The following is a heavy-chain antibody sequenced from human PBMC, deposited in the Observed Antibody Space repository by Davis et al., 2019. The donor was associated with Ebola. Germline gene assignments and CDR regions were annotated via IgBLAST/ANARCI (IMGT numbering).Heavy chain of an antibody. CDR3: ARVQGGAHDGFDI. V-gene: IGHV3-21*06. D-gene: IGHD3-16*01. Sequence: GESLKISCAASGFTFSGYGMNWVRQAPGKGLEWVASISSNSRDIYYGDSVKGRFTISRDNTKNSVYLQMSSLTVEDTGVYYCARVQGGAHDGFDIWGQGTTVTVSS. CDR1: GFTFSGYG. J-gene: IGHJ3*02. CDR2: ISSNSRDI.